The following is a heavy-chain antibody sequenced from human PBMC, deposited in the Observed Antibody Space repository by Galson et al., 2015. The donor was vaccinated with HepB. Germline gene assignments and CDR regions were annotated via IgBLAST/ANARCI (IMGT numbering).Heavy chain of an antibody. CDR3: ARERGLISSSWRHDAFDI. CDR2: ISAYNGNT. V-gene: IGHV1-18*01. D-gene: IGHD6-13*01. CDR1: GYTFTSYG. J-gene: IGHJ3*02. Sequence: SVKVSCKASGYTFTSYGISWVRQAPGQGLEWMGWISAYNGNTNYAQKLQGRVTMTTDTSTSTAYMELRSLRSDDTAVYYCARERGLISSSWRHDAFDIWGQGTMVTVSS.